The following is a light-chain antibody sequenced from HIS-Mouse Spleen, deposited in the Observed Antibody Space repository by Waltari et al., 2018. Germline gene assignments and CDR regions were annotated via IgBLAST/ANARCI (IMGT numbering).Light chain of an antibody. J-gene: IGLJ1*01. Sequence: QSALTQPPSASGSPGPSVTISCTGTSSDVGGYNYVSWYQQHPGKAPKLMIYEVSKRPSGVPDRCSGSKSGNTASLTVSGLQAEDEADYYCSSYAGSNNYVFGTGTKVTVL. CDR3: SSYAGSNNYV. CDR2: EVS. CDR1: SSDVGGYNY. V-gene: IGLV2-8*01.